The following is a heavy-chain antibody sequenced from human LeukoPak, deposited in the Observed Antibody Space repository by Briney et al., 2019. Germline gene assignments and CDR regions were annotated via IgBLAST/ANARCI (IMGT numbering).Heavy chain of an antibody. Sequence: GGSLRLSCAASGFTFSSFEMTWVRQAPGKGLEWVAYITGGGSTIYYADSGQGRLTISRDNAKNSLFLQMNSLRVEDTAVYYCARTTGYHYHMDVWGNGTTVTIS. D-gene: IGHD4-11*01. CDR1: GFTFSSFE. CDR3: ARTTGYHYHMDV. CDR2: ITGGGSTI. V-gene: IGHV3-48*03. J-gene: IGHJ6*03.